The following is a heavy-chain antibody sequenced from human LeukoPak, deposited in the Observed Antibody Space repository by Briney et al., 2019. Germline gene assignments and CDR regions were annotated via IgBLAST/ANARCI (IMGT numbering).Heavy chain of an antibody. D-gene: IGHD3-10*01. V-gene: IGHV3-30*18. Sequence: PGGSLRLSCAASGFTFSSYGMHWVRQAPGKGLEWVAVISYDGSNKYYADSVKGRFTISRDNSKNTLYLQMNSLRAEDTAVYYCAKEGYYGSGSPDYWGQGTLVTVSS. CDR3: AKEGYYGSGSPDY. CDR2: ISYDGSNK. CDR1: GFTFSSYG. J-gene: IGHJ4*02.